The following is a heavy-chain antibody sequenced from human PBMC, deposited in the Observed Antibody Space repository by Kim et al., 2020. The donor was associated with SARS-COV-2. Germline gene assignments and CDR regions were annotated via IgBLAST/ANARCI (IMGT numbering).Heavy chain of an antibody. CDR2: IYYSGST. J-gene: IGHJ4*02. CDR3: ARLREAGREARYYFDY. CDR1: GGSISSSSYY. V-gene: IGHV4-39*01. Sequence: SETLSLTCTVSGGSISSSSYYWGWIRQPPGKGLEWIGSIYYSGSTYYNPSLKSRVTISVDTSKNQFSLKLSSVTAADTAVYYCARLREAGREARYYFDYWGQGTLVTVSS. D-gene: IGHD6-19*01.